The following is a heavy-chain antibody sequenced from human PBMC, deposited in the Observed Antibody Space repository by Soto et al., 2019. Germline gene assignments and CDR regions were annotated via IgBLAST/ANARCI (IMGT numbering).Heavy chain of an antibody. V-gene: IGHV3-23*01. CDR3: AKYSTTSASRYFDF. J-gene: IGHJ4*02. CDR1: GFTFSTYA. Sequence: LRLSCVASGFTFSTYAVAWIRQDPGKGLEWVSVIGSDTGGIEYADSVKGRFTISRDNSKNTLYLQMNSLIAEDTAVYYCAKYSTTSASRYFDFWGQGTLVTVSS. D-gene: IGHD1-1*01. CDR2: IGSDTGGI.